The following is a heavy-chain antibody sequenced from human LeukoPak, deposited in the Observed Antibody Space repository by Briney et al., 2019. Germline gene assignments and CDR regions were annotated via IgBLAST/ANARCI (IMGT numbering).Heavy chain of an antibody. Sequence: ASVKVSCKASGGTFSSYAISWVRQAPGQGLEWMGGIIPIFGTANYAQKFQGRVTMITDTSTSTAYMELRSLRSDDTAVYYCARETSPDAFDIWGQGTMVTVS. CDR1: GGTFSSYA. D-gene: IGHD2-2*01. V-gene: IGHV1-69*05. CDR3: ARETSPDAFDI. CDR2: IIPIFGTA. J-gene: IGHJ3*02.